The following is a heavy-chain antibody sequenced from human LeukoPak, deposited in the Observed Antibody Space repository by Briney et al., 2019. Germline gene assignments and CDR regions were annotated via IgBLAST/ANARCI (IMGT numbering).Heavy chain of an antibody. D-gene: IGHD6-13*01. Sequence: ASVKVSCKASGYTFTGYYMHWGGQAPGPRLEWMGWINPNSGGTNYAQNFQARVTMTRDTSISTAYMELSRLRSDDTAVYYGARDNQDSSSWYTFGWFDPWGQGTLVTVSS. J-gene: IGHJ5*02. CDR1: GYTFTGYY. CDR3: ARDNQDSSSWYTFGWFDP. CDR2: INPNSGGT. V-gene: IGHV1-2*02.